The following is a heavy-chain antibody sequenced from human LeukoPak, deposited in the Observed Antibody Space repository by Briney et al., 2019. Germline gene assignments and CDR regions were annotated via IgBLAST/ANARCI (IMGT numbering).Heavy chain of an antibody. CDR2: IWYDGADK. J-gene: IGHJ4*02. V-gene: IGHV3-33*08. CDR3: ARGWYYDILAGPQGADF. CDR1: GFTFSSYG. Sequence: PGGSLRLSCAASGFTFSSYGMHWVRQAPGKGLEWVAVIWYDGADKYYADSVKGRFTISRDDAKHTVYLQMNTLRAEDTAVYYCARGWYYDILAGPQGADFWGQGTLVTVSS. D-gene: IGHD3-9*01.